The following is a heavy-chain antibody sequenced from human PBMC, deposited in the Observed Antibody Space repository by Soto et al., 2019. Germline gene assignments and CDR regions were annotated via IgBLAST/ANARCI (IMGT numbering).Heavy chain of an antibody. CDR3: AKNGYGSDVPWWFGP. CDR2: LSGSSDNT. V-gene: IGHV3-23*01. J-gene: IGHJ5*02. Sequence: PGGSLRLSCAASGFSLSSYAMSWVRQAPGKGLEWVSALSGSSDNTYYADSVKGRFTISRDNSKNTLYLQMNSLRAEDTAVYYCAKNGYGSDVPWWFGPWGQGTLVTVSS. CDR1: GFSLSSYA. D-gene: IGHD5-12*01.